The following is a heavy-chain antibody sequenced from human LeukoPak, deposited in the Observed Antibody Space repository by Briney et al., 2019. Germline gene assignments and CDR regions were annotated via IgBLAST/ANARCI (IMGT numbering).Heavy chain of an antibody. J-gene: IGHJ4*02. CDR1: GGSISSSSYY. CDR3: ARQGGGRYSYEDY. D-gene: IGHD5-18*01. V-gene: IGHV4-39*01. Sequence: PSETLSLTCTVSGGSISSSSYYWGWLRQPPGKGLEWLGSIYYSGSTYYNPSLKSRVTISVDTSKNQFSLKLSSVTAADTAVYYCARQGGGRYSYEDYWGQGTLVTVSS. CDR2: IYYSGST.